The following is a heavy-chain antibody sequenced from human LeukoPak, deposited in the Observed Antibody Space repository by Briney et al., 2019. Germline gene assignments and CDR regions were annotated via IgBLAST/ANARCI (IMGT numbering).Heavy chain of an antibody. J-gene: IGHJ4*02. CDR3: ACADRDAYDQFDY. Sequence: GGSLRLSCAASGFTVSSNYMSWVRQAPGKGLEWVSAISSGGTYKYYSDSVKGRFTISRDYARNSLDLQMNSLRPEDTAIYYCACADRDAYDQFDYWGQGTLVTVSS. CDR1: GFTVSSNY. V-gene: IGHV3-21*01. D-gene: IGHD3-3*01. CDR2: ISSGGTYK.